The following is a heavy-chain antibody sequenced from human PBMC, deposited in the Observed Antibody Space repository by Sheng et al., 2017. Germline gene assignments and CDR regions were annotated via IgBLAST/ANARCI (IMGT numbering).Heavy chain of an antibody. CDR2: IIPIFGTA. V-gene: IGHV1-69*01. Sequence: QVQLVQSGAEVKKPWVLGEGLLQGFWRHLQKLCYQLGATGPSDKGVEWMGGIIPIFGTANYAQKFQGRVTITADESTTTVYMELSSLRSEDTAVYYCARGAHGSGSLLDAFDIWGQGTMVTVSS. CDR1: RHLQKLC. D-gene: IGHD3-10*01. CDR3: ARGAHGSGSLLDAFDI. J-gene: IGHJ3*02.